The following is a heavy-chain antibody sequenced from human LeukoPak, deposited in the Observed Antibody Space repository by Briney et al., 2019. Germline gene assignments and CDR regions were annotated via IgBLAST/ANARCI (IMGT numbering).Heavy chain of an antibody. Sequence: GGSLRLSCAASGFTFSSYGMHWVRQAPGKGLEWVAVISYDGSNKYYADSVKGRFTISRDKSKNTLYLQMNSLRAEDTAVYYCANAYGDNYWGQGTLVTVSS. D-gene: IGHD3-10*01. J-gene: IGHJ4*02. CDR3: ANAYGDNY. CDR1: GFTFSSYG. CDR2: ISYDGSNK. V-gene: IGHV3-30*18.